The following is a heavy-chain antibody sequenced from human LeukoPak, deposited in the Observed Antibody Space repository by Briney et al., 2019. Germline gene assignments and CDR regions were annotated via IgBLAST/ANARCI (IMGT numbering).Heavy chain of an antibody. Sequence: SETLSLTCTVSGYSISSGYYWGWIRHPPGKGLEWIGRVYHSGSTSYNPSLKSRVTISVDTSKNQFSLNLSSVAAADTAVFYCARVVWEGWMASGYIAYWGQGTLVTVSS. J-gene: IGHJ4*02. CDR2: VYHSGST. CDR1: GYSISSGYY. V-gene: IGHV4-38-2*02. D-gene: IGHD3-16*01. CDR3: ARVVWEGWMASGYIAY.